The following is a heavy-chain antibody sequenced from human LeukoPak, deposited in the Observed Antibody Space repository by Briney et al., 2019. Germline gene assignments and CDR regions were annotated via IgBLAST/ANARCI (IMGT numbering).Heavy chain of an antibody. CDR1: GFNFNNYW. V-gene: IGHV3-74*01. Sequence: PGGSLRLSCAASGFNFNNYWMHWVRQAPGKGLVWVSRINRDGSSTNYADSVKGRITISRDNAKNTLYLQMNSLRAEDTAVYYCARATTGMPDYWGQGTLVTVSS. CDR3: ARATTGMPDY. D-gene: IGHD1-1*01. J-gene: IGHJ4*02. CDR2: INRDGSST.